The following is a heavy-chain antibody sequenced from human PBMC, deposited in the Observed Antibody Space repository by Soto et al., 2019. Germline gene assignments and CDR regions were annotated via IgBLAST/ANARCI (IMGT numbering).Heavy chain of an antibody. D-gene: IGHD5-12*01. CDR3: ARDEELATIRYYFDH. J-gene: IGHJ4*02. Sequence: SVKVSCKASGGTFTSYIISWVRQAPGQGLEWMGRIIPVLGKTDYALRFQGRVTFTADKSTSTAYMELSSLKSEDTAVYFCARDEELATIRYYFDHWGQGTLVTVSS. CDR2: IIPVLGKT. CDR1: GGTFTSYI. V-gene: IGHV1-69*08.